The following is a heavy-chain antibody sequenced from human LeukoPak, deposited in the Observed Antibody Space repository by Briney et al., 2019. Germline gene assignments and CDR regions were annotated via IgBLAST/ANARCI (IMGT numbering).Heavy chain of an antibody. CDR1: GFTFSTYA. Sequence: PGGSLRLSCAASGFTFSTYAMNWVRQAPGKGLEWVSAIIVNGRRTNYADSVKGRFTISRDNAKNTLYLQMNSLTAGDTAVYFCAKGGSDYIWGSYRPFEYWGQGTLVTVSS. J-gene: IGHJ4*02. V-gene: IGHV3-23*01. CDR3: AKGGSDYIWGSYRPFEY. D-gene: IGHD3-16*02. CDR2: IIVNGRRT.